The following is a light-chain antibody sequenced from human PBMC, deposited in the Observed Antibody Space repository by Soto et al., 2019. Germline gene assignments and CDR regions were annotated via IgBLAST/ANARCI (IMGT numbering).Light chain of an antibody. J-gene: IGKJ2*01. Sequence: DIVMTQSPATLSVSPGERATLSCRASQGVRYNLARYQQKPGQAPRLLIYGGSTRATGIPARFSGSGSGTEFFLTISSLQSEDFAVYYCQQYDSWPPYTFGQGTKLEIK. CDR2: GGS. V-gene: IGKV3-15*01. CDR1: QGVRYN. CDR3: QQYDSWPPYT.